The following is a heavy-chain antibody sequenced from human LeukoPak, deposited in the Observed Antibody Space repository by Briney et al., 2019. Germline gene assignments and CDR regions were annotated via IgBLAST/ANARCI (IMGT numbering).Heavy chain of an antibody. CDR1: GFIFDDYA. V-gene: IGHV3-9*01. CDR3: AKGRGYSGRSHIDY. CDR2: ISWNSGSI. D-gene: IGHD5-12*01. J-gene: IGHJ4*02. Sequence: SLRLSCAASGFIFDDYAMHWVRQAPGKGLEWVSGISWNSGSIGYADSVKGRFTISRDNAKNSLYLQMNSLRAEDTALYYCAKGRGYSGRSHIDYWGQGTLVTVSS.